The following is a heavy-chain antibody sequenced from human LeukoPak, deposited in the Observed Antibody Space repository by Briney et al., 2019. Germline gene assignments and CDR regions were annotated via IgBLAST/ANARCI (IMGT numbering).Heavy chain of an antibody. CDR1: GYTFTSYD. Sequence: ASVKVSCKASGYTFTSYDINWVRQAPGQGLEWMGWISAYNGNTNYAQKLQGRVTMTTDTSTSTAYMELRSLRSDDTAVYYCARDPLTYYDILTGYSLKNWFDPWGQGTLVTVSS. D-gene: IGHD3-9*01. CDR2: ISAYNGNT. V-gene: IGHV1-18*01. J-gene: IGHJ5*02. CDR3: ARDPLTYYDILTGYSLKNWFDP.